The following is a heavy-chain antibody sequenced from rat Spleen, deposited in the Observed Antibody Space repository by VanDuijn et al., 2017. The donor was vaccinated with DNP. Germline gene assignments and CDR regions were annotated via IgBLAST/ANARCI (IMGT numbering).Heavy chain of an antibody. CDR2: VNSAGSI. Sequence: EVQLQESGPGLVKTSQSLSLTCSVTGYSITSSYRWNWIRKFPGNKLEWMGSVNSAGSIEYKPSLKGRISITSDTSKNQFFLQVNSVTTDDTATYYCTRGDILRSFDYWGQGVMVTVSS. CDR3: TRGDILRSFDY. CDR1: GYSITSSYR. D-gene: IGHD1-6*01. V-gene: IGHV3-3*01. J-gene: IGHJ2*01.